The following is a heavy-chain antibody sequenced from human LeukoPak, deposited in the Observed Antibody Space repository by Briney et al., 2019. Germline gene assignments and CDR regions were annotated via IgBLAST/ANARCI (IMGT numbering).Heavy chain of an antibody. CDR3: ARDLRPDYYYGMDV. D-gene: IGHD4-17*01. CDR2: MNPNSGNT. Sequence: GASVKVSCKASGYTFTSYDINWVRPATGQGLEWMGWMNPNSGNTGYAQKFQGRVTMTRNTSISTAYMELSSLRSEDTAVYYCARDLRPDYYYGMDVWGQGTTVTVSS. CDR1: GYTFTSYD. J-gene: IGHJ6*02. V-gene: IGHV1-8*01.